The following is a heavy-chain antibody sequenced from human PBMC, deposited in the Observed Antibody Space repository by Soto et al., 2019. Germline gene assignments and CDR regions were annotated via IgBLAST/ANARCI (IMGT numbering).Heavy chain of an antibody. CDR2: ISGSGGSK. J-gene: IGHJ6*03. V-gene: IGHV3-23*01. D-gene: IGHD6-19*01. CDR1: GFTFSSYA. Sequence: GGSLRLSCAASGFTFSSYAMSWVRQAPGKGLEWVSAISGSGGSKYYADSVKGRFTISRDNSKNTLYLQMNSLRAEDTAVYYCAKAVAAVAGTGYYYYYMDVWGKGTTVTVSS. CDR3: AKAVAAVAGTGYYYYYMDV.